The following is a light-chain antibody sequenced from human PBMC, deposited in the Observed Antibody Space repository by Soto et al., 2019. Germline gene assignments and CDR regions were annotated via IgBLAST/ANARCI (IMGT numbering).Light chain of an antibody. CDR3: AALDDSLNAVV. V-gene: IGLV1-44*01. CDR1: NSNVGSNT. Sequence: QSVLTQPPSASGTPGQRVTISCSGSNSNVGSNTVDWYQQLPGTAPKLLIYHNNQRPSGVPDRLSGSKSGTSASLAISGLQSEDEADYYCAALDDSLNAVVFGGGTEVTVL. J-gene: IGLJ2*01. CDR2: HNN.